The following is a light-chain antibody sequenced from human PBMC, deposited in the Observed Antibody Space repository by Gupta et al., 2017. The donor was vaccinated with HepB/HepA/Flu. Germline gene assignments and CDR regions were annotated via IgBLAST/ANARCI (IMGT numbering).Light chain of an antibody. V-gene: IGKV1-39*01. CDR2: AAS. CDR1: RTISTN. Sequence: DIQMTQSPSSLSASVGDRVTITCRASRTISTNLNWYQQKPGKAPKLLIYAASTLQSGVPSRFSGSGSGTDFTLSITSLQPEDFATYYCQQTDSSPPLTFGGGT. J-gene: IGKJ4*01. CDR3: QQTDSSPPLT.